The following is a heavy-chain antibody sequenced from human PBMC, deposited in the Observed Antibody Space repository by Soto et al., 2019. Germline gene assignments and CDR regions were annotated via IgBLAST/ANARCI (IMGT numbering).Heavy chain of an antibody. D-gene: IGHD3-22*01. V-gene: IGHV3-7*01. CDR2: IKQDGSEK. J-gene: IGHJ4*02. CDR3: AKDRHYYDSSGYYYFDY. CDR1: GFTFSNAW. Sequence: GGSLRLSCAASGFTFSNAWMSWVRQAPGKGLEWVANIKQDGSEKYYVDSVRGRFTISRDNSKNTLYLQMNSLRAEDTAVYYCAKDRHYYDSSGYYYFDYWGQGTLVTVSS.